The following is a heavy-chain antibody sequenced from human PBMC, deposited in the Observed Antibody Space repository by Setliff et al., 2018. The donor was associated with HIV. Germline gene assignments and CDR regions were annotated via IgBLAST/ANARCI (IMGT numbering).Heavy chain of an antibody. Sequence: GGSLRLSCAASGFIFSSYAMHWVRQAPGKGLEWVAVMSYDGNNKYYADSVKGRFTISKDNSENTIFLQMSSLRAEDTAIYYCAKTGIWGDYDILTGSHYFFESWGQGILVTVSS. D-gene: IGHD3-9*01. V-gene: IGHV3-30*07. CDR3: AKTGIWGDYDILTGSHYFFES. J-gene: IGHJ4*02. CDR1: GFIFSSYA. CDR2: MSYDGNNK.